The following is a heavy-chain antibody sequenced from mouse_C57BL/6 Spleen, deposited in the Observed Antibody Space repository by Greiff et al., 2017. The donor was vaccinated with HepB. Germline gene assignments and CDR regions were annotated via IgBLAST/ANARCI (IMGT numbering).Heavy chain of an antibody. V-gene: IGHV1-18*01. D-gene: IGHD2-4*01. Sequence: EVQLQQSGPELVKPGASVKIPCKASGYTFTDYNMDWVKQSHGKSLEWIGDINPNNGGTIYNQKFKGKATLTVDKSSSTAYMELRSLTSEDTAVYYCAREGGLRRHWYFDVWGTGTTVTVSS. CDR1: GYTFTDYN. CDR3: AREGGLRRHWYFDV. CDR2: INPNNGGT. J-gene: IGHJ1*03.